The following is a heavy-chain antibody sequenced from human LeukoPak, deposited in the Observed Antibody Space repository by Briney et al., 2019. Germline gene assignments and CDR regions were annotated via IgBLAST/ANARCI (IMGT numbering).Heavy chain of an antibody. J-gene: IGHJ5*02. CDR3: AGGLQRAYYDFWGGYTTSNWFDP. CDR1: GYTFTSYD. CDR2: MNPNSGNT. Sequence: ASVKVSCKASGYTFTSYDINWVRQATGQGLEWMGWMNPNSGNTGYAQKFQGRVTMTRNTSISTAYMELNSLRSEDTAVYYCAGGLQRAYYDFWGGYTTSNWFDPWGQGTLVTVSS. V-gene: IGHV1-8*01. D-gene: IGHD3-3*01.